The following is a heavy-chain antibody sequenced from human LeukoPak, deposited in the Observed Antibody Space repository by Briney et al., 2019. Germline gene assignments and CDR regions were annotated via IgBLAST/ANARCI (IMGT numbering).Heavy chain of an antibody. CDR2: TYYRSKWYN. D-gene: IGHD2-2*01. CDR1: GDSVSSNSAA. V-gene: IGHV6-1*01. CDR3: ASAYCSSTSCYFWFDP. Sequence: SQTLSLTCAISGDSVSSNSAAWNWIRQSPSRGLEWLGRTYYRSKWYNDYAVSVKSRITINPDISKNQFSLQLNSVTPEDTAVYYCASAYCSSTSCYFWFDPWGQGTLVTVSS. J-gene: IGHJ5*02.